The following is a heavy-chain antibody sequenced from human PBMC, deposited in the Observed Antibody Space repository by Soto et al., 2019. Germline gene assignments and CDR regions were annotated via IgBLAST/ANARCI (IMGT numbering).Heavy chain of an antibody. J-gene: IGHJ6*02. D-gene: IGHD3-3*01. CDR3: AKGLSQGSGLIIYNGMDV. Sequence: EVQLLESGGGLVQPGGSLRLSCAASGFTFSTYAMSWVRQAPGKGLEWVSAISGSGGSIAYADSVKGRFTISRDNSKNTMSLQMNSLRAEDTAVYHCAKGLSQGSGLIIYNGMDVWGPGTTVTVSS. CDR2: ISGSGGSI. CDR1: GFTFSTYA. V-gene: IGHV3-23*01.